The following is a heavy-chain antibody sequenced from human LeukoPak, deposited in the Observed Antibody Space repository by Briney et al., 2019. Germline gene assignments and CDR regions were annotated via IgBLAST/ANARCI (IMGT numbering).Heavy chain of an antibody. CDR1: GYSISSGYY. V-gene: IGHV4-38-2*01. CDR3: ARLMSTIAS. D-gene: IGHD5-24*01. Sequence: KPSETLSLTCAVSGYSISSGYYWGWIRQPPGKGLEWIGSIYHSGSTIYNPSPQRPVTIPLDKSTNQLSLKLTSVTPADTALYNCARLMSTIASCGQRTLVTVSS. J-gene: IGHJ4*02. CDR2: IYHSGST.